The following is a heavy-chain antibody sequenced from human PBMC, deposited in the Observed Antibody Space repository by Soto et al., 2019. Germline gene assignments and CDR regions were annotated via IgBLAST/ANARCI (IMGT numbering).Heavy chain of an antibody. CDR3: ARVSGIYYYGMDV. D-gene: IGHD3-10*01. V-gene: IGHV4-34*01. J-gene: IGHJ6*02. CDR2: INHSGST. Sequence: SETLSLTCAFYGGSFSGYYWSLIRQPPGKGLEWIGEINHSGSTNYNPSLKSRVTISVDTSKNQVSLKLSSVTAADTAVYYCARVSGIYYYGMDVWGQGTTVTVSS. CDR1: GGSFSGYY.